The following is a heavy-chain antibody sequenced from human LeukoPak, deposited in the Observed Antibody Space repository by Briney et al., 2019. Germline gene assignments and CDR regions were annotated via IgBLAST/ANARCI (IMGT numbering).Heavy chain of an antibody. V-gene: IGHV4-34*01. CDR3: ARIIGNILTGPYAFDI. Sequence: PSETLSLTCAVYGGSFSGYYWSWIRQPPGKGLEWIGEINHSGSTNYNPSLKSRVTISVDTSKNQFSLKLSSVTAADTAVYYCARIIGNILTGPYAFDISGQGTMVTVSS. J-gene: IGHJ3*02. D-gene: IGHD3-9*01. CDR2: INHSGST. CDR1: GGSFSGYY.